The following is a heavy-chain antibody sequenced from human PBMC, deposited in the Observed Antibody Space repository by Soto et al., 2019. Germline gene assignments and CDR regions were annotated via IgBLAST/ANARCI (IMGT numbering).Heavy chain of an antibody. J-gene: IGHJ4*02. CDR1: GGSISSYY. Sequence: SETLSLTCTVSGGSISSYYWSWIRQPPGKGLEWIGNINYSGGTNHNPPLKSRVTMSVDTSKNQFSLKLNSVTAADTAVYYCARGPGGQWLSYWGQGTLVTVSS. CDR3: ARGPGGQWLSY. CDR2: INYSGGT. D-gene: IGHD6-19*01. V-gene: IGHV4-59*01.